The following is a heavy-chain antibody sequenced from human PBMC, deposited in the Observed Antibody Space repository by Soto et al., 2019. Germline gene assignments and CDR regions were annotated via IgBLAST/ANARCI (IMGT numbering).Heavy chain of an antibody. J-gene: IGHJ6*02. D-gene: IGHD3-16*01. CDR3: ARGIGGYFGVDYYYGMDV. Sequence: QVQLVQSGAEVKKPGASVKVSCKASGYTFTSYGISWVRQAPGQGLEWMGWISPYNGNTNYAQKLQGRVTMTTDTTTSTAYRELRRLRSDDTAVYYCARGIGGYFGVDYYYGMDVWGQGTTVTVSS. V-gene: IGHV1-18*01. CDR1: GYTFTSYG. CDR2: ISPYNGNT.